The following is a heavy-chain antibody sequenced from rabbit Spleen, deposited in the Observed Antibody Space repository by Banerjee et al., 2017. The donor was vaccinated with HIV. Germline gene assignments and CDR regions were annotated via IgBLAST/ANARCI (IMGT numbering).Heavy chain of an antibody. CDR2: IFGGSTGTI. CDR1: GVSLNDKDV. V-gene: IGHV1S45*01. Sequence: EQLEESGGGLVKPEGSLTLTCKASGVSLNDKDVMCWVRQAPGKGLEWIGTIFGGSTGTIDYASWAKGRFTISETSSTTVTLQMTSLTAADTATYFCARDTGTSFSTYGMDLWGPGTLVTVS. CDR3: ARDTGTSFSTYGMDL. D-gene: IGHD7-1*01. J-gene: IGHJ6*01.